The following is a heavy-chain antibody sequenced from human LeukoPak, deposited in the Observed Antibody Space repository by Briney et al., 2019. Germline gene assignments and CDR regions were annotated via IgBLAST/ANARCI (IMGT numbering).Heavy chain of an antibody. CDR2: MNPNSGNT. CDR3: ARDSGDPRANNWFDP. Sequence: ASVKVSCTASGYTFTSYDINWVRQATGQGLEWMGWMNPNSGNTGYAQKFQGRVTMTRNTSISTAYMELSSLRSEDTAVYYCARDSGDPRANNWFDPWGQGSLVTVSS. J-gene: IGHJ5*02. V-gene: IGHV1-8*01. CDR1: GYTFTSYD. D-gene: IGHD4-17*01.